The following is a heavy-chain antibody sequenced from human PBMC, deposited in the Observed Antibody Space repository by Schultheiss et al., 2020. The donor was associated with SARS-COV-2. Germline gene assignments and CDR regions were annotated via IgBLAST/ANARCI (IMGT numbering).Heavy chain of an antibody. CDR3: AREPDSILTGYFSGSYYYGMDV. CDR2: VYYTGIT. CDR1: GGSISSGSYY. Sequence: SQTLSLTCTVSGGSISSGSYYWAWIRQPPGKGLEWIGSVYYTGITYNNPSLRSRVTISVDTSKNQFSLQLNSVTPEDTAVYYCAREPDSILTGYFSGSYYYGMDVWGQGTTVTVSS. D-gene: IGHD3-9*01. J-gene: IGHJ6*02. V-gene: IGHV4-39*02.